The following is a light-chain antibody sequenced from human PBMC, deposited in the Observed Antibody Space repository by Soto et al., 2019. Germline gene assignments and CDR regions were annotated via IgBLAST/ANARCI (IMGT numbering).Light chain of an antibody. Sequence: EILLTQSPGTLSLSPGESSSLSCRASQSVSNNYLAWYQQKPGQAPRLLIYGASNRATGIPDRFSGSGSGTDFTLTISRLEPEDFAVYYCQQYGSSGTFGQGTKVDI. CDR3: QQYGSSGT. CDR2: GAS. J-gene: IGKJ1*01. V-gene: IGKV3-20*01. CDR1: QSVSNNY.